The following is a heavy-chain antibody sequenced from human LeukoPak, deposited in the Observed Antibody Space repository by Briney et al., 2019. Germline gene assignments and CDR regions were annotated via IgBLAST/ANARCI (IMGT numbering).Heavy chain of an antibody. CDR2: ISYSGGT. CDR1: GVSISSYY. Sequence: PSETLSLTCSVSGVSISSYYWSWIRQSPGKGLEWIGYISYSGGTNYNPSLKSRVTISLDTSKNQFSLQLSSVTAADTAMYYCARVRGVQPYCSSSNCYAGGFFDYWGQGNLVTVSS. CDR3: ARVRGVQPYCSSSNCYAGGFFDY. J-gene: IGHJ4*02. V-gene: IGHV4-59*01. D-gene: IGHD2-2*01.